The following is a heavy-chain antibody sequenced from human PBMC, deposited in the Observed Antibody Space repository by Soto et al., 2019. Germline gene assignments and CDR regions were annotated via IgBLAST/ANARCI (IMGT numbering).Heavy chain of an antibody. CDR2: IYSTGNT. Sequence: ETLSLTCTVSGGSICSSNWWSWVRQPPGKGLEWIGSIYSTGNTYYNPSLNSQVTISVDTSKNQFSLNVISVTAADTAVYYCRRSSRYSTDVWGQGTTVTVSS. D-gene: IGHD6-13*01. CDR1: GGSICSSNW. J-gene: IGHJ6*02. V-gene: IGHV4-39*01. CDR3: RRSSRYSTDV.